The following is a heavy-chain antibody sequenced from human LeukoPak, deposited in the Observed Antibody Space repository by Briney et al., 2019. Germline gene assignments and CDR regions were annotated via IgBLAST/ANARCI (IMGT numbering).Heavy chain of an antibody. CDR1: GYTFTSYA. Sequence: ASVKVSCKASGYTFTSYAMNWVRQAPGQGLEWMGWINTNTGNPTYAQGFTGRFVFSLDTSVSTAYLQISSLKAEDTAVYYCARGQQWLVRDYYYYYYMDVWGKGTTVTVSS. CDR3: ARGQQWLVRDYYYYYYMDV. D-gene: IGHD6-19*01. V-gene: IGHV7-4-1*02. J-gene: IGHJ6*03. CDR2: INTNTGNP.